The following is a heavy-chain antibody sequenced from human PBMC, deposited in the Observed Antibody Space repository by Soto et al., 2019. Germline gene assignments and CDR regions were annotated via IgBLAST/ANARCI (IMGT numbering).Heavy chain of an antibody. CDR3: AKDCTTIVVVPDAFDI. CDR1: GFTFSSYG. D-gene: IGHD3-22*01. J-gene: IGHJ3*02. CDR2: ISYDGSNK. V-gene: IGHV3-30*18. Sequence: PGGSLRLSCAASGFTFSSYGMHWVRQAPGKGLEWVAVISYDGSNKYYADSVKGRFTISRDNSKNTLYLQMNSLRAEDTAVYYCAKDCTTIVVVPDAFDIWGQGAMVTVSS.